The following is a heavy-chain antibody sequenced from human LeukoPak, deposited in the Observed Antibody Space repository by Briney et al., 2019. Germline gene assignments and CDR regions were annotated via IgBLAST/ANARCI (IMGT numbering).Heavy chain of an antibody. D-gene: IGHD6-13*01. Sequence: GGSLRLSCAASGFTFNSYWMSWVRQAPGKGLEWVANIKEDGSEKYYVDSVEGRFTISRDNAKKSLFLQMNSLRAEDTAVYYCARRRPAGRFFDYWGQGTLVTVSS. CDR1: GFTFNSYW. V-gene: IGHV3-7*03. CDR2: IKEDGSEK. CDR3: ARRRPAGRFFDY. J-gene: IGHJ4*02.